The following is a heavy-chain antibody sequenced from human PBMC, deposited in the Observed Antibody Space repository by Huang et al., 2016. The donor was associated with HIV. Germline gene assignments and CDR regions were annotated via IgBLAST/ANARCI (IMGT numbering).Heavy chain of an antibody. CDR1: GGSFSGPN. CDR2: ITHSGRT. V-gene: IGHV4-34*02. D-gene: IGHD3-16*01. Sequence: QVQLQQWGAGLLKPSETLSLTCAVYGGSFSGPNWTWVRQTPGKGLEMICEITHSGRTNYSPSLKTRVTISLDTSKNQFSLRLRSVTAADTAVYYCARGRGDARGFLGLDFWGQGTLVTVSS. J-gene: IGHJ4*02. CDR3: ARGRGDARGFLGLDF.